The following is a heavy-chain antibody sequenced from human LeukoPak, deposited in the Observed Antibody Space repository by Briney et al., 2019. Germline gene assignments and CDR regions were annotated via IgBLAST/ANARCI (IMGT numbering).Heavy chain of an antibody. CDR2: INHSGST. D-gene: IGHD3-3*01. Sequence: PSETLSLTCAVYGGSFSGYYWSWIRQPPGKGLEWIGEINHSGSTNYNPSLKSRVTISVDTSKNQFPLKLSSVTAADTAVYYCARGGLARYYDFWSGYYWALFAYWGQGTLVTVSS. CDR3: ARGGLARYYDFWSGYYWALFAY. J-gene: IGHJ4*02. CDR1: GGSFSGYY. V-gene: IGHV4-34*01.